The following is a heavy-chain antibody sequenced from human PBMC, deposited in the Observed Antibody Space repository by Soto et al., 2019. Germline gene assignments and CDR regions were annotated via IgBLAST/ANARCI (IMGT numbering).Heavy chain of an antibody. D-gene: IGHD6-19*01. CDR1: GGTFSSYA. CDR2: IIPIFGTA. Sequence: QVQLVQSGAEVKKPGSSVKVSCKASGGTFSSYAISWVRQAPGQGLEWMGGIIPIFGTANYAQKFQGRVTITADESTSTGYMELSSLISEDTAVYYGAGSQGGAVAVYFDYWGQGTLVTVST. CDR3: AGSQGGAVAVYFDY. V-gene: IGHV1-69*12. J-gene: IGHJ4*02.